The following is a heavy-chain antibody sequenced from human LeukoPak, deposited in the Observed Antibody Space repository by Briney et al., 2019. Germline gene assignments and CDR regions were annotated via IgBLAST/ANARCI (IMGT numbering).Heavy chain of an antibody. CDR3: ARDFSRGSHNWFDP. CDR1: GVTFRDYS. Sequence: AESLRLSCAASGVTFRDYSLSWIRQPPGKGLEWVSAISGSGDGTYYADSVKGRFTISRDNSKNTLHLQMNRLRVEDTAVYYCARDFSRGSHNWFDPWGQGTLATVSS. V-gene: IGHV3-23*01. D-gene: IGHD3-16*01. J-gene: IGHJ5*02. CDR2: ISGSGDGT.